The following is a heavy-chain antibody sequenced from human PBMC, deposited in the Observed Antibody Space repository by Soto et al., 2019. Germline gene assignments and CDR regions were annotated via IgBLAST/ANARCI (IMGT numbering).Heavy chain of an antibody. J-gene: IGHJ4*02. CDR3: ARERVAYCGGDCYHFDY. D-gene: IGHD2-21*02. V-gene: IGHV1-18*01. CDR2: ISAYNGNT. Sequence: ASVKVSCKASGYTFTSYGISWVRQAPGQGLEWMGWISAYNGNTNYAQKLQGRVTMTTDTSTNTAYMELRSLRSDDTAVYYCARERVAYCGGDCYHFDYWGQGTLGTVSS. CDR1: GYTFTSYG.